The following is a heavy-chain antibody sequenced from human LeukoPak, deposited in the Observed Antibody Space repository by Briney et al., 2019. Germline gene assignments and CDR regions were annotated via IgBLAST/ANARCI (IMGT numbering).Heavy chain of an antibody. CDR3: ARDATSGWYGGNDAFDI. Sequence: SETLSLTCAVSGGSISSSNWWSWVRQPPGQGLEWIGEIYHSGSTNYNPSLKSRVTISVDTSKNQFSLRLSSVTAADTAVYYCARDATSGWYGGNDAFDIWGQGTTVTVSS. D-gene: IGHD6-19*01. CDR2: IYHSGST. J-gene: IGHJ3*02. V-gene: IGHV4-4*02. CDR1: GGSISSSNW.